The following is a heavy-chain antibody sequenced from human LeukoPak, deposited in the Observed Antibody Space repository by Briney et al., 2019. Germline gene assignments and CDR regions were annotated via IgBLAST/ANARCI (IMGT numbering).Heavy chain of an antibody. Sequence: QPGGSLGLSCAASGISFNNYWMHWVRQAPGKGLVWVSRVNSDGSSTVYADSVKGRFTISRDNARTTVYLQMSSLRLDDTATYYCATGLDHYYDYWGQGSLVTVSS. CDR2: VNSDGSST. D-gene: IGHD3-22*01. J-gene: IGHJ4*02. V-gene: IGHV3-74*01. CDR3: ATGLDHYYDY. CDR1: GISFNNYW.